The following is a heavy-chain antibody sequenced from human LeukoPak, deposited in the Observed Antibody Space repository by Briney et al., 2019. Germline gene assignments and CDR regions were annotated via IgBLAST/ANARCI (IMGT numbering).Heavy chain of an antibody. CDR1: GDSISSNNW. CDR3: ARGTRGYSYGLNAFDI. V-gene: IGHV4-4*02. D-gene: IGHD5-18*01. J-gene: IGHJ3*02. Sequence: PSETLSLTCVVSGDSISSNNWWNWVRQPPGKGLEWIGEIFHGGNINYNPSLKSRVTISADKSRNQFSLNLSSVTAADTAVYYCARGTRGYSYGLNAFDIWGQGTMVTVSS. CDR2: IFHGGNI.